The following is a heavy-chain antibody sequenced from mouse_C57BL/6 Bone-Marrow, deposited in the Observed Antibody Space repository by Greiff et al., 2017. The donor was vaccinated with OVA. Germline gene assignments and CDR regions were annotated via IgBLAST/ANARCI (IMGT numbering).Heavy chain of an antibody. CDR2: ISDGGSYT. V-gene: IGHV5-4*01. CDR3: ARTYYYGSLDY. D-gene: IGHD1-1*01. J-gene: IGHJ2*01. CDR1: GFTFSSYA. Sequence: EVHLVESGGGLVKPGGSLKLSCAASGFTFSSYAMSWVRQTPEKRLEWVATISDGGSYTYYPDNVKGRFTISRDNAKNNLYLQMSHLKSEDTAMYYCARTYYYGSLDYWGQGTTLTVSS.